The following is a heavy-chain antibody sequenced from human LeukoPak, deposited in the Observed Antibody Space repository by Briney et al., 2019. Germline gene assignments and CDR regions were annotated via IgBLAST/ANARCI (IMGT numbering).Heavy chain of an antibody. Sequence: SETLSLTCGVYGGSFSDYYWSWIRQPPGKGLEWIGEINHSGSTKYNPSLKSRVTISVDTPKNQIAPKLSSVTAADTAAYYCGRWYDIWTGYDYWGQGTLVTVSS. CDR3: GRWYDIWTGYDY. CDR2: INHSGST. CDR1: GGSFSDYY. V-gene: IGHV4-34*01. J-gene: IGHJ4*02. D-gene: IGHD3-9*01.